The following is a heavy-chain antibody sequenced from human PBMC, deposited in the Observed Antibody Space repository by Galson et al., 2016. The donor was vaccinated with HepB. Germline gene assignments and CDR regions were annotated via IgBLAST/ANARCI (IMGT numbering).Heavy chain of an antibody. Sequence: SLRLSCAASGFSVSRNYMSWVRQAPGMGLEWVSLIYGGGSTYHADSVKGRFSISRDKAKNTVSLQMDSLRAEDTAVYYCASVAYRDFAEYVHWGQGILVTVSS. V-gene: IGHV3-53*01. CDR3: ASVAYRDFAEYVH. J-gene: IGHJ4*02. CDR2: IYGGGST. D-gene: IGHD2/OR15-2a*01. CDR1: GFSVSRNY.